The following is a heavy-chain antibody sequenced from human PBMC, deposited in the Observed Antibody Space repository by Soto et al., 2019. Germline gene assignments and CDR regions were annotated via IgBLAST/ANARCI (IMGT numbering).Heavy chain of an antibody. V-gene: IGHV3-30*03. Sequence: QVQLAESGGGLVQPGRSLRLSCATSGFVSNDYDIHWVRQAPGKGLAWLASISYDGRNKYYADSVKGRFTISRDNSKNTLSLQINSLGAEDTAVYYCSRGIKGGLDAWGPGTLVNVSS. J-gene: IGHJ5*02. CDR2: ISYDGRNK. D-gene: IGHD2-21*01. CDR1: GFVSNDYD. CDR3: SRGIKGGLDA.